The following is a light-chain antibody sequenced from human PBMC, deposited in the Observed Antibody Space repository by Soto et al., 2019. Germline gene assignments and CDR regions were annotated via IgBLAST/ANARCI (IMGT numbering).Light chain of an antibody. CDR3: QSYDSSLSAYV. J-gene: IGLJ1*01. V-gene: IGLV1-40*01. Sequence: SVLTQPPSVSGAPGQMVTISCTGSSSNIGAGYDVHWYQQLPGTAPKVLIYGNSNRPSGVPDRFSGSKSGTSASLAITGLQAEDEADYYCQSYDSSLSAYVFGTGTKVTVL. CDR2: GNS. CDR1: SSNIGAGYD.